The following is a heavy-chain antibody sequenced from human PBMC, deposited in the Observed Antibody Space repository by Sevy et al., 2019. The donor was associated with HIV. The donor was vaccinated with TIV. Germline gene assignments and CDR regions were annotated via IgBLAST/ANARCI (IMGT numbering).Heavy chain of an antibody. CDR3: AREGGTKPHDY. CDR1: GFTFSKYS. D-gene: IGHD2-8*01. Sequence: GGSLRLSCAASGFTFSKYSMSWVRQPPGKGLEWVSTLSFGCGEINYADSVKGRFTISRDTSKSSVYLQMNNLRPEDTAVYYCAREGGTKPHDYWGQGTLVTVSS. J-gene: IGHJ4*02. CDR2: LSFGCGEI. V-gene: IGHV3-23*01.